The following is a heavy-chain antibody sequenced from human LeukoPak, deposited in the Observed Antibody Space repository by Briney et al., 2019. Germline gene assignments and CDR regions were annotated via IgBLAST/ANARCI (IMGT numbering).Heavy chain of an antibody. J-gene: IGHJ4*02. CDR2: IYSGGST. Sequence: PGGSLRLSCAASGFTVSSNYMSWVRQAPGKGLEWVSVIYSGGSTYYADSVKGRFTISRDNSKNTLCLQMNSLRAEDTAVYYCARDRHGDYVGPLDYWGQGTLVTVSS. V-gene: IGHV3-53*01. D-gene: IGHD4-17*01. CDR1: GFTVSSNY. CDR3: ARDRHGDYVGPLDY.